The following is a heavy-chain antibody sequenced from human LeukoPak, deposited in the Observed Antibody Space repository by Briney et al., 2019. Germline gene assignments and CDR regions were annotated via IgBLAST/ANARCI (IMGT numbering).Heavy chain of an antibody. CDR2: IYYSGST. D-gene: IGHD6-13*01. Sequence: SETLSLTCTVSGGSISSYYWSWIRQPPGKGLEWIGYIYYSGSTNYNPSLKSRVTISVDKSKNQFSLKLSSVTAADTAVYYCARKIAGTKRYNWFDPWGQGTLVTVSS. CDR1: GGSISSYY. J-gene: IGHJ5*02. V-gene: IGHV4-59*12. CDR3: ARKIAGTKRYNWFDP.